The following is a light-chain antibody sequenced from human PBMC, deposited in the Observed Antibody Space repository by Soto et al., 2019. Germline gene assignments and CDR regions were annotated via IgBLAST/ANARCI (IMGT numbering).Light chain of an antibody. Sequence: ETVMTQSPATLSVSPGDRATLSCSASQSVSYNLAWYQQKPGQAPRLLIYDASTRATGIPARFSGSASGTEFNLTSSSLLSEDFAVYYCQQYNNWPLTCGGGTKVEMK. V-gene: IGKV3D-15*01. J-gene: IGKJ4*01. CDR3: QQYNNWPLT. CDR2: DAS. CDR1: QSVSYN.